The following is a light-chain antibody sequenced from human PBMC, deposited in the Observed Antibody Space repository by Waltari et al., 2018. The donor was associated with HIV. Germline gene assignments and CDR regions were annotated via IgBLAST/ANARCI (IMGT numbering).Light chain of an antibody. V-gene: IGKV1-5*03. J-gene: IGKJ1*01. CDR3: QQYNTYSGT. CDR2: TAS. Sequence: DIQMTQSPSTLSASVADRVTLTCRASQSLSNWLAWYQQKPGKAPKLLIYTASSLESGVPSRFSGSGSGTEFTLTISSLQPDDFATYYCQQYNTYSGTFGQGTKVEIK. CDR1: QSLSNW.